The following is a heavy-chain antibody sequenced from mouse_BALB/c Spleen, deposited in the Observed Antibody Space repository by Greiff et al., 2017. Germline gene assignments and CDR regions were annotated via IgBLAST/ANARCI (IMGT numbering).Heavy chain of an antibody. J-gene: IGHJ3*01. V-gene: IGHV1-69*02. Sequence: VQLQQPGAELVRPGASVKLSCKASGYTFTSYWINWVKQRPGQGLEWIGNIYPSDSYTNYNQKFKDKATLTVDKSSSTAYMQLSSPTSEDSAVYYCTRDFEAWFAYLCQGTLVTVSA. CDR2: IYPSDSYT. CDR1: GYTFTSYW. CDR3: TRDFEAWFAY.